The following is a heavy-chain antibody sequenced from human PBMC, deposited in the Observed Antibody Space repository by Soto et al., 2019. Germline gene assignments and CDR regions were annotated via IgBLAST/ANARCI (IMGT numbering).Heavy chain of an antibody. D-gene: IGHD3-3*01. CDR2: INPSGGST. CDR1: GYTFTSYY. J-gene: IGHJ3*02. Sequence: ASVKVSCKASGYTFTSYYMHWVRQAPGQGLEWMGIINPSGGSTSYAQKFQGRVTMTRDTSTSTVYMELSSLRSEDTAVYYGARDLGSRFLEWLLAQDAFDIWGQGTMVTVSS. V-gene: IGHV1-46*01. CDR3: ARDLGSRFLEWLLAQDAFDI.